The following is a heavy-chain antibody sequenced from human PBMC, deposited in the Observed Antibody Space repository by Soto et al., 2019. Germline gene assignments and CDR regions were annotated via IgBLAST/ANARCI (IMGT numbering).Heavy chain of an antibody. V-gene: IGHV4-4*02. CDR2: ISQSGTT. J-gene: IGHJ6*02. CDR1: GASISSDNR. Sequence: SETLSLTCAVSGASISSDNRWTWVRQPPGEGLEWIGEISQSGTTKYNPSLASRVTISVDKSKNQFSLRLTSMTAADTAVYYCAKKVPAALRLYYFFGLDVWGQGTTVTVSS. D-gene: IGHD2-15*01. CDR3: AKKVPAALRLYYFFGLDV.